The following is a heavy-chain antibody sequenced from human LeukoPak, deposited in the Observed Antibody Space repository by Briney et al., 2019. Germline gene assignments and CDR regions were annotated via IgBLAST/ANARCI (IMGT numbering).Heavy chain of an antibody. D-gene: IGHD5-24*01. CDR3: ARAVSDAEMATIVPDY. V-gene: IGHV3-30*19. CDR2: ISYEGSNK. J-gene: IGHJ4*02. CDR1: GFTFSNYD. Sequence: GGSLRLSCAASGFTFSNYDIQWVRQAPAKGLEWGAVISYEGSNKYYADSVKGRFTISRDNTKNTLYLQMNSLRAEDTAVYYCARAVSDAEMATIVPDYWGQGTLVTVSS.